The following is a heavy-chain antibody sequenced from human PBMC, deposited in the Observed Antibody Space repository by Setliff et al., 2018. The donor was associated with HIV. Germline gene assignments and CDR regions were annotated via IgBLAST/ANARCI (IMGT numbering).Heavy chain of an antibody. D-gene: IGHD4-17*01. CDR2: INTQTGSP. V-gene: IGHV7-4-1*02. J-gene: IGHJ5*02. CDR1: GYTFTAYG. CDR3: ARALYGEYGGDLNWLDP. Sequence: ASVKVSCKPSGYTFTAYGLSWVRQAPGQGLEWMGWINTQTGSPTYAQAFTGRFVFSVDTSVTTAYLQISGLKADDTAVYYCARALYGEYGGDLNWLDPWGQGTLVTVSS.